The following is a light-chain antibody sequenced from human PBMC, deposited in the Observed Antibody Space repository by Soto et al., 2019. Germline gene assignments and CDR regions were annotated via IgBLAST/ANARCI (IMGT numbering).Light chain of an antibody. CDR3: SAYTSSSTLV. Sequence: QSALTQPASVSGSPGQSITISCTGTSSDGGGYNSVSWYQQHPGKAPKVMIYDVSNRTSGVSNRFSGSKSGNTASLTISGLQAEDEADYYCSAYTSSSTLVFGGGTKLTVL. J-gene: IGLJ2*01. V-gene: IGLV2-14*01. CDR2: DVS. CDR1: SSDGGGYNS.